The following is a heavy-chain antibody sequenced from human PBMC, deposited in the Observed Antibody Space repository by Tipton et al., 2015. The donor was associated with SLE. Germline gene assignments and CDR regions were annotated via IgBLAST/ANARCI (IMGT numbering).Heavy chain of an antibody. J-gene: IGHJ3*02. CDR1: GGSISSYY. V-gene: IGHV4-59*01. Sequence: TLSLTCTASGGSISSYYWNWIRQPPGKGLEWIGYIYYSGSTNYNPSLKSRVTISVDTSKNQFSLKLSSVTAADTAVYYCARERSPDHAFDIWGQGTMVTVSS. D-gene: IGHD1-14*01. CDR2: IYYSGST. CDR3: ARERSPDHAFDI.